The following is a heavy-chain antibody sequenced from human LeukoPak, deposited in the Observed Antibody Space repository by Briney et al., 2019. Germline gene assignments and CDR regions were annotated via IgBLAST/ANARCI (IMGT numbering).Heavy chain of an antibody. D-gene: IGHD2-2*01. Sequence: ASVKVSCKASGYTFIDYYMHWVRQAPGQGLEWMGWINPNSGGTKYARKFQGRVTMTRDTSISTAYMELSGVRYDDTAVYYCARDKSCSTSSCGNSHMDVWGKGTTVTVSS. CDR2: INPNSGGT. V-gene: IGHV1-2*02. CDR1: GYTFIDYY. CDR3: ARDKSCSTSSCGNSHMDV. J-gene: IGHJ6*03.